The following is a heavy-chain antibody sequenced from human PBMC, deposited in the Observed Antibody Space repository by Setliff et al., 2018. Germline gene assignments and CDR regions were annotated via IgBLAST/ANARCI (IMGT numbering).Heavy chain of an antibody. J-gene: IGHJ4*02. Sequence: ASVKVSCKSYGYTFNTYGISWVRQAPGQGPGWMGWISAYKDKTRSTERFQDRLTLTIDTSTNTVFMELRDLRADDTATYYCARDGGKYCATTSCFHFDYWGQGTQVTVSS. CDR2: ISAYKDKT. CDR1: GYTFNTYG. V-gene: IGHV1-18*01. D-gene: IGHD2-2*01. CDR3: ARDGGKYCATTSCFHFDY.